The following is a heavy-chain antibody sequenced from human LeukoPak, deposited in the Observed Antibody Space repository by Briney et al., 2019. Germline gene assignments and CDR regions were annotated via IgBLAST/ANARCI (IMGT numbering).Heavy chain of an antibody. CDR1: GGSISSYY. J-gene: IGHJ5*02. CDR3: ARVGSRYYDSSGYYSNWFDP. Sequence: SETLSLTCTVSGGSISSYYWSWIRQPPGKGLEWIGYIYYSGSTNYNPSLKSRVTISVDTSKNQFSLKLSPVTAADTAVYYCARVGSRYYDSSGYYSNWFDPWGQGTLVTVSS. CDR2: IYYSGST. D-gene: IGHD3-22*01. V-gene: IGHV4-59*01.